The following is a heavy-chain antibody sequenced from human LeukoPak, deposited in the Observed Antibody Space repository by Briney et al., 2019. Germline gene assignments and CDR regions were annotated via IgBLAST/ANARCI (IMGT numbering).Heavy chain of an antibody. CDR3: ARDYYGSGSYYNSN. V-gene: IGHV3-21*01. Sequence: GGSLRLSCAASGFTFSSYSMNWVRQAPGKGLEWASSISSSSYIYYADSVKGRFTISRDNAKNSLYLQMNSLRAEDTAVYYCARDYYGSGSYYNSNRGQGTLVTVSS. J-gene: IGHJ4*02. CDR2: ISSSSYI. D-gene: IGHD3-10*01. CDR1: GFTFSSYS.